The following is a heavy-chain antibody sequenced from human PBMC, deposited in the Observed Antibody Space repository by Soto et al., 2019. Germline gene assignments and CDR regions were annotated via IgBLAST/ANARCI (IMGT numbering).Heavy chain of an antibody. CDR1: GYTFTNYD. V-gene: IGHV1-18*01. CDR2: IRVYNGNT. Sequence: GASVKVSCKASGYTFTNYDINWVRQATGQGLEWMGWIRVYNGNTNYAQKLQGRVTMTTDTSTSTAYMELRSLKSDDTAVYYCARDSPPNDYWGQGTLVTVSS. CDR3: ARDSPPNDY. J-gene: IGHJ4*02.